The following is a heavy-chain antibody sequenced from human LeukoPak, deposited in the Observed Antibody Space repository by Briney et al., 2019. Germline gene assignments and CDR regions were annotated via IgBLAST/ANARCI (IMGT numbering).Heavy chain of an antibody. D-gene: IGHD6-13*01. CDR2: IYPGDSDT. CDR3: ARLPIAAAGTRWFDP. J-gene: IGHJ5*02. Sequence: GESLQISCKSSGYSFTGYWIGWVRQMPGKGLEWMGIIYPGDSDTRYSPSFQGQVTISADKSISTAYLQWSSLKASDTAMYYCARLPIAAAGTRWFDPWGQGTLVTVSS. CDR1: GYSFTGYW. V-gene: IGHV5-51*01.